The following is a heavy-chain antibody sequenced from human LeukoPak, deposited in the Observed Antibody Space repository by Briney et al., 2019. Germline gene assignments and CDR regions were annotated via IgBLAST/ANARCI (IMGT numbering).Heavy chain of an antibody. D-gene: IGHD3-10*01. J-gene: IGHJ6*02. Sequence: ASVKVSCKASGGTFSSYAISWVRQAPGQGLEWMGRIIPILGIANYAQKFQGRVTITADKSTSTAYMELSSLRSEDTAVYYCARRAPPGDTGLLWFGESPYGMDVWSQGTTVTVSS. CDR2: IIPILGIA. CDR3: ARRAPPGDTGLLWFGESPYGMDV. V-gene: IGHV1-69*04. CDR1: GGTFSSYA.